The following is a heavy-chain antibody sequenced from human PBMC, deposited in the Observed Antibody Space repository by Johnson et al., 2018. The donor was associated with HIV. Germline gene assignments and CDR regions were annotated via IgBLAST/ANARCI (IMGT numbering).Heavy chain of an antibody. J-gene: IGHJ3*01. Sequence: VQLVESGGGLVQPGGSLILSCAASGFTFSSYWMHWVRQAPGKGLVWVSRISSDGVSTSYADSVKGRFTISRDESKNTLYLQMNTLRVEDTAVYYCARGHTWPKSGFDFWGQGTMVTVSS. CDR1: GFTFSSYW. V-gene: IGHV3-74*02. CDR3: ARGHTWPKSGFDF. CDR2: ISSDGVST. D-gene: IGHD3-3*01.